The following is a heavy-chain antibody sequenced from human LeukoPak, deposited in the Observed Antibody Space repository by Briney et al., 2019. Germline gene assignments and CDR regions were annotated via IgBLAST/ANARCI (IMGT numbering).Heavy chain of an antibody. CDR1: GGSFSGYY. D-gene: IGHD6-6*01. V-gene: IGHV4-34*01. CDR2: INHSGST. J-gene: IGHJ6*03. Sequence: SETLSLTCAVYGGSFSGYYWSWIRQPPGKGLEWIGEINHSGSTNYNPSLKSRVTISVDTSKNQFSLKLSSVTAADTAVYYCARGGIAARPNYYYYHMDVWGKGTTVTVSS. CDR3: ARGGIAARPNYYYYHMDV.